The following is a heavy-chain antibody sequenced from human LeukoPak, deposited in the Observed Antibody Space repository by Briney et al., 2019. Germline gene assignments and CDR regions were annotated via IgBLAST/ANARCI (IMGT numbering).Heavy chain of an antibody. CDR1: GLTFSTYG. J-gene: IGHJ3*01. V-gene: IGHV3-48*02. D-gene: IGHD3-22*01. CDR2: ISYSDTAK. Sequence: GGSLRLSCAASGLTFSTYGMSWVRQAPGKGLEWLSYISYSDTAKYYADSVKGRFTISRDNAENSLHLQMNSLRDEDTAVYYRARYFDRSGFYRDAFDVWGQGTMVTVSS. CDR3: ARYFDRSGFYRDAFDV.